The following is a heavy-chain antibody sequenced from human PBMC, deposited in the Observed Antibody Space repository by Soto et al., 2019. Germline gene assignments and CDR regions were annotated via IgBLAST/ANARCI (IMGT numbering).Heavy chain of an antibody. CDR3: ARDVGGPFPSIMAV. CDR1: GFTFDKYA. V-gene: IGHV3-64*01. Sequence: EVQVVETGGGLVQPGGSLRLSCAASGFTFDKYAMHWVRRAPGKGLEYVSAITSVGISTYYAQSVKGRFTISRDNSNNTLYLQMGSLQPEDTAVYYCARDVGGPFPSIMAVWGQGHTVTVSS. CDR2: ITSVGIST. J-gene: IGHJ6*02. D-gene: IGHD2-15*01.